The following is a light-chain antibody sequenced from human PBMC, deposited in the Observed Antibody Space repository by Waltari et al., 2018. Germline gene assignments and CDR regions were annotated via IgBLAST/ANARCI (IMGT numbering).Light chain of an antibody. CDR1: NSHAGMNS. CDR3: AAWDVSLRGI. J-gene: IGLJ1*01. V-gene: IGLV1-47*01. CDR2: RNN. Sequence: QSVLTQPPSVSGAPGQRVTISCSGCNSHAGMNSFSWFQHVPGAAPRLLIYRNNQRPSGVPDRFSGSKSGSSASLAISGLRSEDDADYYCAAWDVSLRGIFGTGTRVTVL.